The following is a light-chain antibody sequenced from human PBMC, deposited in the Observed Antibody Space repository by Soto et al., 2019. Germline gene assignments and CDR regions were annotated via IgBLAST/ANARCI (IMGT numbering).Light chain of an antibody. CDR2: DAS. V-gene: IGKV1-5*01. CDR1: ESISSW. J-gene: IGKJ4*01. CDR3: QQHKSSPLT. Sequence: DIVMTQSPSTLSGSAGDRATISCRASESISSWLVWYQQKPGKAPRLLIHDASSMESGIPARFSGSGSGTEFILTISSVEPDDFATYYCQQHKSSPLTFGRGTKVDIK.